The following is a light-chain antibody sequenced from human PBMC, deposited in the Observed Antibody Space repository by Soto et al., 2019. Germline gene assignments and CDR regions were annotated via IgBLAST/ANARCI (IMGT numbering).Light chain of an antibody. Sequence: DIQMTQSPSTLSASVGDRVIITCRASQSINSWLAWYQQKPGKAPKVLIYKASTLEGGVPSRFSGSGSGTEFTLTISSLQPADFATYYCLQFSSYPWTFGQGTKVEIK. J-gene: IGKJ1*01. CDR3: LQFSSYPWT. CDR1: QSINSW. V-gene: IGKV1-5*03. CDR2: KAS.